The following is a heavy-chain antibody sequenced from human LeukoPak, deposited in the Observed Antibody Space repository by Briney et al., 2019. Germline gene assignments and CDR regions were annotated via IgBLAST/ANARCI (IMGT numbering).Heavy chain of an antibody. CDR1: GFTFSDYY. CDR2: ISSSGSTI. J-gene: IGHJ4*02. D-gene: IGHD6-19*01. V-gene: IGHV3-11*01. Sequence: PGGSLRLSGAASGFTFSDYYMSWIRQAPGKGLEWVSYISSSGSTIYYADSVKGRFTISRDNAKNSLYLQMNSLRAEDTAVYYCASYSSGWYWYFDYWGQGTLVTVSS. CDR3: ASYSSGWYWYFDY.